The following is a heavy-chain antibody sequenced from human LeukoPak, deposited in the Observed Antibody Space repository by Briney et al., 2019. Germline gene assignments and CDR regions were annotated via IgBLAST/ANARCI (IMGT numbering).Heavy chain of an antibody. V-gene: IGHV4-38-2*02. CDR2: ISNRGSP. D-gene: IGHD2-15*01. CDR3: ARDGGFYYTASPNSWFDP. Sequence: SETLSLTYIVSGFSISSDDCWGWIRQPPGKGLEWIGSISNRGSPYYNPSLKSRVTMSVDMPNNQFSLRLSSVTAADTAVYYCARDGGFYYTASPNSWFDPWGQGTLVTVSS. CDR1: GFSISSDDC. J-gene: IGHJ5*02.